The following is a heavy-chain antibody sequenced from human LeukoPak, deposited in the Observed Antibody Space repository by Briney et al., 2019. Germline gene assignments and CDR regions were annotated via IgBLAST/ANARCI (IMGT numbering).Heavy chain of an antibody. Sequence: GASVKVSCKASGYTFTGYHMHWVRQAPGQGLEWMGWINPNSGGTNYAQKFQGRVTMTRDTSISTAYMELSRLRSDDTAVYYCARAQSIYCSGGSCYIGIPGYWGQGTLVTVSS. CDR3: ARAQSIYCSGGSCYIGIPGY. D-gene: IGHD2-15*01. J-gene: IGHJ4*02. CDR2: INPNSGGT. V-gene: IGHV1-2*02. CDR1: GYTFTGYH.